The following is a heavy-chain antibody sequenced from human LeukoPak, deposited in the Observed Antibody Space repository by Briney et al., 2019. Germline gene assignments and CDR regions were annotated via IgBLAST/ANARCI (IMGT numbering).Heavy chain of an antibody. CDR3: ATTIAAAGTPFDY. J-gene: IGHJ4*02. CDR1: GYTFTNYI. Sequence: GASVTVSCKASGYTFTNYIIHWVRQAPGQRLEWMGWINAGNGNTKYSQKFQGRVTITRDTSASTAYMELSSLRSEDTAVFYCATTIAAAGTPFDYWGQGTLVTVSS. CDR2: INAGNGNT. D-gene: IGHD6-13*01. V-gene: IGHV1-3*01.